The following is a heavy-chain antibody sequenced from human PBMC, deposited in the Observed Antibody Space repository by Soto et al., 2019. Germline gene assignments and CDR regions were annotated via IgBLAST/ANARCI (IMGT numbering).Heavy chain of an antibody. CDR3: VKDLGHSGYCTTTTCAHY. CDR1: GFTFSTYA. D-gene: IGHD2-8*01. J-gene: IGHJ4*02. Sequence: GGSLRLSCSASGFTFSTYAMHWVRQALGKGLEYVSVISSSGGYTNYAESVKGRFTISRDNSKNTMYLQMSSLRTEDTAVYYCVKDLGHSGYCTTTTCAHYWGQGTLVTVSS. CDR2: ISSSGGYT. V-gene: IGHV3-64D*06.